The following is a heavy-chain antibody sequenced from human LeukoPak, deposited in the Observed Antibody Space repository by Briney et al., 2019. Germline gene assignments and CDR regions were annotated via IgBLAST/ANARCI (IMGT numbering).Heavy chain of an antibody. CDR1: GFTFDDYA. J-gene: IGHJ4*02. D-gene: IGHD6-19*01. Sequence: PGGSLRLSCAASGFTFDDYAMHWVRQAPGKGLGWVSLISGDGGSTYYADSVKGRFTISRDNSKNSLYLQMNSLRTEDTALYYCAKVSVGEQWLASWGYSFDYWGQGTLVTVSS. CDR3: AKVSVGEQWLASWGYSFDY. V-gene: IGHV3-43*02. CDR2: ISGDGGST.